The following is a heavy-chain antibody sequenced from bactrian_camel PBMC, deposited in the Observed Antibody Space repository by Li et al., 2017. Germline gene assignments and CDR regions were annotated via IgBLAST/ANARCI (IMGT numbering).Heavy chain of an antibody. CDR3: VRDGDSWPSLGY. CDR1: GITEGNNC. Sequence: DVQLVESGGDSVQRGGSLKLSCEASGITEGNNCIGWFRQAPGKEREGVAAIMILGGTTYYADSVSGRFTVAQEKETVYLQMSDLKPEDTAMYYCVRDGDSWPSLGYWGLGTQVTVS. CDR2: IMILGGTT. D-gene: IGHD6*01. J-gene: IGHJ6*01. V-gene: IGHV3S31*01.